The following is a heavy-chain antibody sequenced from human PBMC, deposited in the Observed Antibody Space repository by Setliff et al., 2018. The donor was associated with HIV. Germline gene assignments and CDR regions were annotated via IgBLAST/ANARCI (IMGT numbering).Heavy chain of an antibody. CDR2: RSTTGST. Sequence: SETLSLTCTVSGDSISSYFWSWIRQSPGKGLEWIGFRSTTGSTNYNPSLRSRVTISVDTSKNQFSLRLTSVTAADTAVYFCARDRHSSGLGSYGPWGPGILVTVS. V-gene: IGHV4-4*09. CDR3: ARDRHSSGLGSYGP. CDR1: GDSISSYF. D-gene: IGHD3-10*01. J-gene: IGHJ5*02.